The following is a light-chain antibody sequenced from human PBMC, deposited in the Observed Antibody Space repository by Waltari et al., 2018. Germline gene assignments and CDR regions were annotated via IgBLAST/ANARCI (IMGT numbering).Light chain of an antibody. J-gene: IGLJ2*01. CDR1: RSNIRNNA. CDR2: YDD. V-gene: IGLV1-36*01. CDR3: AVWDDSLNGVV. Sequence: QSVLTQPPSVSEAPRQRVTISCSGSRSNIRNNAVSWYPQLPGKAPKLLIYYDDLLPSGVSDRFSGSKSGTSASLAISGLQSDDEADYYCAVWDDSLNGVVFGGGTKLTVL.